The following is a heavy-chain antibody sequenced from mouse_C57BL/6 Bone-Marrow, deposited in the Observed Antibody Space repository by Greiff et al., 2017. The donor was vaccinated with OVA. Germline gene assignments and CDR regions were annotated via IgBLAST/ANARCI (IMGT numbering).Heavy chain of an antibody. CDR1: GYTFTDYY. J-gene: IGHJ2*01. Sequence: VQLQQSGPELVKPGASVKIPCKASGYTFTDYYMDWVKQSHGKSLEWIGDINPNNGGTIYNQKFKGKATLTVDKSSSTAYMELRSLTSEDTAVYYCARPLCSSSYGYFDYWGQGTTLTVSS. D-gene: IGHD1-1*01. V-gene: IGHV1-18*01. CDR2: INPNNGGT. CDR3: ARPLCSSSYGYFDY.